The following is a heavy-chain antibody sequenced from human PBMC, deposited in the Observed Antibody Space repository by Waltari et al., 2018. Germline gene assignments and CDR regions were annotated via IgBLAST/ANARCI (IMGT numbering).Heavy chain of an antibody. CDR2: IYYSGST. D-gene: IGHD2-2*01. CDR1: GGSISSSSYY. V-gene: IGHV4-39*01. Sequence: QLQLQESGPGLVKPSETLSLTCTVSGGSISSSSYYWGWIRQPPGKGLEWIGSIYYSGSTYYNPSLKSRVTISVDTSKNQFSLKLSSVTAADTAVYYCVFVVVPAAIVYWGQGTLVTVSS. J-gene: IGHJ4*02. CDR3: VFVVVPAAIVY.